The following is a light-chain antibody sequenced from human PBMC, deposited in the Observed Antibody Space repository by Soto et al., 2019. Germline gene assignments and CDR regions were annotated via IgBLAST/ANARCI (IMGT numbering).Light chain of an antibody. J-gene: IGKJ1*01. V-gene: IGKV3-20*01. CDR3: RQYRDSLGR. CDR1: LSVISTY. CDR2: GAS. Sequence: EIVLTQSPGTLSLSPGERATLSCMASLSVISTYLAWYQQKPGQAPRLLIYGASRRDTGIPDRFSGSGSVRDFTVTISGLETEDFAVYYCRQYRDSLGRFSQGTKVEIK.